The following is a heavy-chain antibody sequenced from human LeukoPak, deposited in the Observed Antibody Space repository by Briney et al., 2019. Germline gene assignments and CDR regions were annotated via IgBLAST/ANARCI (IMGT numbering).Heavy chain of an antibody. Sequence: GGSLRLSCVVSGFTFSWSTMTWVRQAPGKGPEWVAKMKEDGTEIHYVDSVKGRFTISRDNSKNTLYLQMNSLRAEDTAVYYCARWGETTVTRNRFDPWGQGTLVTVSS. CDR1: GFTFSWST. J-gene: IGHJ5*02. CDR2: MKEDGTEI. V-gene: IGHV3-7*01. D-gene: IGHD4-11*01. CDR3: ARWGETTVTRNRFDP.